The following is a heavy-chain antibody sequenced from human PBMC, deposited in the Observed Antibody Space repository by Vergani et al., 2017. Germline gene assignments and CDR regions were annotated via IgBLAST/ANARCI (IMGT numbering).Heavy chain of an antibody. CDR2: IIPTFGTA. V-gene: IGHV1-69*01. CDR1: GGSFKNYA. D-gene: IGHD6-6*01. CDR3: ARGEYSSPFYYYYMDV. Sequence: QVQLVQSGAEVKKPGSSLILSCKASGGSFKNYAFSWVRQAPGQGLEWLGGIIPTFGTATYAQRFQGRVTITADESTSTAYMELSSLGSEDTAVYYCARGEYSSPFYYYYMDVWGKGTTVTVSS. J-gene: IGHJ6*03.